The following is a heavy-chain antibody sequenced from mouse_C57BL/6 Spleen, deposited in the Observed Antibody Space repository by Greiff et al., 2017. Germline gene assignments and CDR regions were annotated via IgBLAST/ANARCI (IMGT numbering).Heavy chain of an antibody. CDR1: GYTFTDYE. V-gene: IGHV1-15*01. CDR2: IDPETGGT. J-gene: IGHJ2*01. D-gene: IGHD1-1*01. CDR3: TRYGGPHFDY. Sequence: QVQLQQSGAELVRPGASVTLSCKASGYTFTDYEMHWVKQTPVHGLEWIGAIDPETGGTAYNQKFKGKAILTADKSSSTAYMELRSLTSEDSAVYYCTRYGGPHFDYWGQGTTLTVSS.